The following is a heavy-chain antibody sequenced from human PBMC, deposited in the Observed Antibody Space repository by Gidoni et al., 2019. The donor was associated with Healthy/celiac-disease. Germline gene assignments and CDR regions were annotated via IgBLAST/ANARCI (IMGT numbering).Heavy chain of an antibody. Sequence: QVQLVESGGGLVKPGGSLRLSCAASGFTFSDYYLSWIRQAPGKGLEWVSYISSSSSYTNYADSVKGRFTISRDNAKNSLYLQMNSLRAEDTAVYYCARGLLGCGGDCYSDDAFDIWGQGTMVTVSS. D-gene: IGHD2-21*02. J-gene: IGHJ3*02. CDR3: ARGLLGCGGDCYSDDAFDI. CDR2: ISSSSSYT. V-gene: IGHV3-11*05. CDR1: GFTFSDYY.